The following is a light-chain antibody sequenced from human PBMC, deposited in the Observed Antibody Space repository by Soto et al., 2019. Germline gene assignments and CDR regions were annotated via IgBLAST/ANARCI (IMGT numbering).Light chain of an antibody. J-gene: IGKJ1*01. CDR1: RDIADY. CDR2: AAS. V-gene: IGKV1-27*01. CDR3: QNYNRAPWT. Sequence: DIQMTQSPSSVSASVGDRVTITCLAKRDIADYLSWSHQKQEQVPNLLIYAASALQSGVPSRFTASGSGTDFTPTITGLQHEDFATYFCQNYNRAPWTFGQGTKVDI.